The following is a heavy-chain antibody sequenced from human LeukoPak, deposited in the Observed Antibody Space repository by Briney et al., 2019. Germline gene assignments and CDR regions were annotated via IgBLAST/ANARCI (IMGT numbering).Heavy chain of an antibody. V-gene: IGHV3-23*01. CDR3: ARVPPGYSSSWYDY. CDR1: GFTFSSYA. J-gene: IGHJ4*02. Sequence: GGSLRLSCAASGFTFSSYAMSWVRQAPGKGLEWVSAISGSGGSTYYADSVKGRFTISRDNSKNTLYLQMNSLRAEDTAVYYCARVPPGYSSSWYDYWGQGTLVTVSS. CDR2: ISGSGGST. D-gene: IGHD6-13*01.